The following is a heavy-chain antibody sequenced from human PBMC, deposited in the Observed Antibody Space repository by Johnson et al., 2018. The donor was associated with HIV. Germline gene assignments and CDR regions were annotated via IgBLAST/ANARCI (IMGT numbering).Heavy chain of an antibody. V-gene: IGHV3-30*04. CDR3: AREKIRAFDI. J-gene: IGHJ3*02. CDR1: GFTFSSYA. Sequence: VQLVESGGGVVRPGGSLRLSCAASGFTFSSYAMHWVRQAPGKGLEWVAVISYDGSNKYYADSVKGRFTISRDNSKNTLYLQMNSLRAEDTAVYYCAREKIRAFDIWGQGTMVTVSS. CDR2: ISYDGSNK.